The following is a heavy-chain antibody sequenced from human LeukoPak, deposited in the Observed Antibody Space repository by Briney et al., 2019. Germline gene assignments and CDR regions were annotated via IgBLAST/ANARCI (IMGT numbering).Heavy chain of an antibody. J-gene: IGHJ4*02. CDR2: ISSSAFTI. Sequence: GGSLRLSCAASGFTFSDYYMSWIRQAPGKGLEWVSYISSSAFTIHYADSVKGRFTISRDNAKNSLYLQMNSLRAEDTAVYYCARVGRGSSWSYYFDYWGQGTLVTVSS. CDR1: GFTFSDYY. D-gene: IGHD6-13*01. CDR3: ARVGRGSSWSYYFDY. V-gene: IGHV3-11*04.